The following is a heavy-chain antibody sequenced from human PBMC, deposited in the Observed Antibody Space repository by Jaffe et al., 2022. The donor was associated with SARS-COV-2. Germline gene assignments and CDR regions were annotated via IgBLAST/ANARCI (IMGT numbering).Heavy chain of an antibody. D-gene: IGHD3-3*01. CDR3: AMLRFLEWLPNPEGGMDV. CDR1: GFTFSSYG. J-gene: IGHJ6*02. V-gene: IGHV3-30*03. CDR2: ISYDGSNK. Sequence: QVQLVESGGGVVQPGRSLRLSCAASGFTFSSYGMHWVRQAPGKGLEWVAVISYDGSNKYYADSVKGRFTISRDNSKNTLYLQMNSLRAEDTAVYYCAMLRFLEWLPNPEGGMDVWGQGTTVTVSS.